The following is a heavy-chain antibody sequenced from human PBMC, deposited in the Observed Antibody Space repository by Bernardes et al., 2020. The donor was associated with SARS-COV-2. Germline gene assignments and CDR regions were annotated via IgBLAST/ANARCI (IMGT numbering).Heavy chain of an antibody. J-gene: IGHJ4*02. D-gene: IGHD6-19*01. CDR3: AKVGLADYFDY. V-gene: IGHV3-9*01. CDR2: ISWNSGSI. Sequence: GGSLRLSCAASGFTFDDYAMHWVRQAPGKGLEWVSGISWNSGSIGYADSVKGRFTISRDNAKNSLYLQMNSLRAEDTALYYCAKVGLADYFDYWGQGTLVTVSS. CDR1: GFTFDDYA.